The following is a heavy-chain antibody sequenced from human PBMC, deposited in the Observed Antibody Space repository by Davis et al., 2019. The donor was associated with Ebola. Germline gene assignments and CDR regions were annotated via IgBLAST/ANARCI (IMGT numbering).Heavy chain of an antibody. Sequence: SETLSLTCTVSGGSINSYYWGWIRQSPGRGLESIGYIYYTGSTNYSPSLRGRLTISVDTSSNQFSLKLKSVTAADTAIYYCARIVVVAIPAAMPADWYFDLWGRGTLVTVSS. V-gene: IGHV4-59*01. CDR3: ARIVVVAIPAAMPADWYFDL. D-gene: IGHD2-2*01. CDR2: IYYTGST. J-gene: IGHJ2*01. CDR1: GGSINSYY.